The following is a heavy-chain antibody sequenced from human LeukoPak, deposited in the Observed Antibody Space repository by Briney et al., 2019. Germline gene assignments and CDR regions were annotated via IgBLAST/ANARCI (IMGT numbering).Heavy chain of an antibody. V-gene: IGHV1-2*02. J-gene: IGHJ4*02. CDR1: GYTFTGYY. CDR2: INPNTGDT. Sequence: ASVKVSCKASGYTFTGYYIHWVRQAPGQGPEWMGWINPNTGDTKYAQKFQGRVTMTRDTSIGTAYMELTRLRSDDTAVYYCARVRVGNTVDFDYWGQGTLVTVSS. D-gene: IGHD4-23*01. CDR3: ARVRVGNTVDFDY.